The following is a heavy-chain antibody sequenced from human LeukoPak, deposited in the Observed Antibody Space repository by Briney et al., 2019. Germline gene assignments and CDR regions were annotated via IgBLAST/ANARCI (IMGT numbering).Heavy chain of an antibody. D-gene: IGHD2-2*01. CDR1: GFAFGRYS. V-gene: IGHV3-21*01. J-gene: IGHJ4*02. Sequence: GGSLRLSCVASGFAFGRYSMNWVRQAPGKGLEWVSPISHSGYDIYYADAVKGRFTISRDNAKNSLSLQMNNLRVEDTAVYYCANHFACGSTTCPSFDDWGQGTLVTVSS. CDR2: ISHSGYDI. CDR3: ANHFACGSTTCPSFDD.